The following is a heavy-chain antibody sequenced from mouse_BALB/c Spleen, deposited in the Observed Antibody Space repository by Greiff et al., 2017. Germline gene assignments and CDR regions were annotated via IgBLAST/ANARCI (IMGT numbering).Heavy chain of an antibody. CDR2: IRLKSNNYAT. Sequence: EVMLVESGGGLVQPGGSMKLSCVASGFTFSNYWMNWVRQSPEKGLEWVAEIRLKSNNYATHYAESVKGRFTISRDDSKSSVYLQMNNLRAEDTGIYYCTRGDGYSAWFAYWGQGTLVTVSA. J-gene: IGHJ3*01. V-gene: IGHV6-6*02. D-gene: IGHD2-3*01. CDR3: TRGDGYSAWFAY. CDR1: GFTFSNYW.